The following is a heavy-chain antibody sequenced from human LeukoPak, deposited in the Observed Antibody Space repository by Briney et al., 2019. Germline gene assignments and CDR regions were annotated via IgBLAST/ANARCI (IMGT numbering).Heavy chain of an antibody. CDR3: ARAGSGASHVNRKPKTGGFDP. J-gene: IGHJ5*02. D-gene: IGHD3-10*01. CDR1: GYTFTSYY. CDR2: INPSGGST. Sequence: ASVKVSCKASGYTFTSYYMHWVRQAPGQGLEWMGIINPSGGSTSYAQKFQGRVTMTRDTSTSTVYMELSSLRSEDTAVYYCARAGSGASHVNRKPKTGGFDPWGQGTLVTVSS. V-gene: IGHV1-46*01.